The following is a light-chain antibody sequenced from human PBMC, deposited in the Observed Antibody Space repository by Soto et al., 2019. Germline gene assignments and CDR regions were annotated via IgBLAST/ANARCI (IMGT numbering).Light chain of an antibody. V-gene: IGLV2-11*01. CDR2: DVS. CDR3: CSYAGSYTHV. J-gene: IGLJ1*01. Sequence: QSALPPPRSVSGSPGQSVTISCTGTSSDVGGYNYVSWYQQHPGKAPKLMIYDVSKRPSGVPDRFSGSQSGNTASLTISGLQAEDEDDYYCCSYAGSYTHVFGTGTKLTVL. CDR1: SSDVGGYNY.